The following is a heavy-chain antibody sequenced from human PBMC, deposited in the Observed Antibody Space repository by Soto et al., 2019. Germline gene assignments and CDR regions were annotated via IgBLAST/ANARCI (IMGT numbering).Heavy chain of an antibody. CDR3: AKDPTSKGAARFYYYYGMDV. CDR1: GFTFSSYA. CDR2: ISGSGGST. V-gene: IGHV3-23*01. D-gene: IGHD6-6*01. Sequence: GGSLRLSCAASGFTFSSYAMSWVRQAPGKGLEWVSAISGSGGSTYYADSVKGRFTISRDNSKNTLYLQMNSLRAEDTAVYYCAKDPTSKGAARFYYYYGMDVWGQGTTVTVSS. J-gene: IGHJ6*02.